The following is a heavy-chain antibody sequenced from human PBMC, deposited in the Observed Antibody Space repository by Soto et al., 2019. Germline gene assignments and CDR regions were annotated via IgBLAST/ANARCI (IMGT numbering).Heavy chain of an antibody. D-gene: IGHD3-10*01. Sequence: QVQLQESGPGLVKPSGTLSLTCAVSGGSISSSNWWSWVRQPPGKGLEWIGEIYHSGSTNYNPSLKSRVTISVDKSKNHFSLKLSSVPAADTAVYYCANLFPPSSRGSGGGMDVWGQGTTVTVSS. V-gene: IGHV4-4*02. J-gene: IGHJ6*02. CDR1: GGSISSSNW. CDR3: ANLFPPSSRGSGGGMDV. CDR2: IYHSGST.